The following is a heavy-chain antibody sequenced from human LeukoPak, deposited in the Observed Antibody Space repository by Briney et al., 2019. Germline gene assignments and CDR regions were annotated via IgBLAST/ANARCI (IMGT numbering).Heavy chain of an antibody. J-gene: IGHJ3*02. CDR1: GFTFSSYG. CDR2: IWYDGSNK. Sequence: GGSLRLSCAASGFTFSSYGMHWVRQAPGKGLEWVAVIWYDGSNKYYADSVKGRFTISRDNSKNTLYLQMNSLRAEDTAVYYCARDPRDSFYYDILTGYYNSDAFDIWGQGTMVTVSS. D-gene: IGHD3-9*01. V-gene: IGHV3-33*01. CDR3: ARDPRDSFYYDILTGYYNSDAFDI.